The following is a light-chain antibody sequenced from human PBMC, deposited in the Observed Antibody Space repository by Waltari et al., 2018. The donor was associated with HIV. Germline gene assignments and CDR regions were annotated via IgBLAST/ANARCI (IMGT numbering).Light chain of an antibody. J-gene: IGLJ1*01. CDR2: YVP. CDR1: SSDVGNYNY. Sequence: QSALTQPASVSGSPGQSITISCTGTSSDVGNYNYISWYQQCPAHAPKLMIYYVPKRPSGVSNRFSGSKAGNTASLIIAGLQAEDEADYYCCSYAGSSRNVFGTGTKVTVL. CDR3: CSYAGSSRNV. V-gene: IGLV2-23*02.